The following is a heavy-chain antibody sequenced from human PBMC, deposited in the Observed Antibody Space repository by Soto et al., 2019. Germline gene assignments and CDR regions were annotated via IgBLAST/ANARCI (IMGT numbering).Heavy chain of an antibody. CDR3: ESRLGYGGNSGKIDY. CDR2: IYYSGST. Sequence: SETLSLTCTVSGGSVSSGSYYWSWIRQPPGKGLEWIGYIYYSGSTNYNHSLKSRVTISVDTSKNKFSLKLSSVTAADTAVYYCESRLGYGGNSGKIDYRGQGTMVTVSS. J-gene: IGHJ4*02. V-gene: IGHV4-61*01. CDR1: GGSVSSGSYY. D-gene: IGHD4-17*01.